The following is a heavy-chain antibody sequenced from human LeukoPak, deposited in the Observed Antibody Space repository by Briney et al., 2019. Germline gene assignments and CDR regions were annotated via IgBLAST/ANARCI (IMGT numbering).Heavy chain of an antibody. J-gene: IGHJ3*02. CDR1: GFTFSSYW. D-gene: IGHD2-15*01. CDR2: IHSDGSST. Sequence: GGSLRLSCAASGFTFSSYWMHWVRQAPGKGLVWVSRIHSDGSSTSYADSVRGRFTISRDDAKSTLYLQMNGLRAEDTAVYYCAREGGWNAFDIWGQGTMVTVSS. V-gene: IGHV3-74*01. CDR3: AREGGWNAFDI.